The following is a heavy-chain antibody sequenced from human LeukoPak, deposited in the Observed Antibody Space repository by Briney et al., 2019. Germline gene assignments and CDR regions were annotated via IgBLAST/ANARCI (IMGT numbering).Heavy chain of an antibody. J-gene: IGHJ6*03. CDR1: GGSISSYY. V-gene: IGHV4-59*01. Sequence: SETLSLTCTVSGGSISSYYWSWIRQPPGKGLEWIGYIYYSGSTNYNPSLKSRVTISVDTSKNQFSLKLSSVTAADTAVYYCAKSGRVVAATLPSYYYYMDVWGKGTTVTVSS. CDR2: IYYSGST. CDR3: AKSGRVVAATLPSYYYYMDV. D-gene: IGHD2-15*01.